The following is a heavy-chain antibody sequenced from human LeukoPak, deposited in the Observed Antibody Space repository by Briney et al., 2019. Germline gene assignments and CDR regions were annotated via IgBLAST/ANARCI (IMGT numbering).Heavy chain of an antibody. Sequence: SETLSLTCTVSGGSINSYYWSWIRQPPGKGLEWIGYISYSGSTNYNPSLKSRVTISLDTSKTQFFLKLSSVTAADTALYYCARLRSRSFGFDPWGQGSPVTVSS. J-gene: IGHJ5*02. CDR3: ARLRSRSFGFDP. CDR1: GGSINSYY. CDR2: ISYSGST. V-gene: IGHV4-59*01. D-gene: IGHD2-2*01.